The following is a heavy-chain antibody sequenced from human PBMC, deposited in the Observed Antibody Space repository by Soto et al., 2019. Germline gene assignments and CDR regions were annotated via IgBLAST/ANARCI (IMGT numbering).Heavy chain of an antibody. D-gene: IGHD3-3*01. CDR2: IYSSGNT. V-gene: IGHV4-4*07. CDR3: ARGKRFSDWFDP. Sequence: SETLSLTCSVSGGTISGYCWTWIRQPAGKGLEWIGRIYSSGNTKYNPSLQSRVTMSLDTSNNQFSLRLTSVTAADTAVYYCARGKRFSDWFDPWGPGTLLTV. CDR1: GGTISGYC. J-gene: IGHJ5*02.